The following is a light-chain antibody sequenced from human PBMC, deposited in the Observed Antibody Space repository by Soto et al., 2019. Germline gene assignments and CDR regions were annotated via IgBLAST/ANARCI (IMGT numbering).Light chain of an antibody. J-gene: IGKJ4*01. CDR1: QISSTY. CDR2: AAS. Sequence: DSQMTQSPSSLSASVGDRVTITCRASQISSTYLNCYQQKPGKAPNLLIFAASTLQSGVPSRFSGSGSGTDFTLTSRSLQPADFATYYCQQSYTAPLTFGGGTKVEIK. CDR3: QQSYTAPLT. V-gene: IGKV1-39*01.